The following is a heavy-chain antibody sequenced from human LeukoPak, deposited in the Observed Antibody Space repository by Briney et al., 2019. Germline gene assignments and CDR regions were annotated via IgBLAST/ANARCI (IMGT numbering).Heavy chain of an antibody. Sequence: GASVKVSCKASGYTFTGYYMHWVRQAPGQGLEWMGWISAYNGNTNYAQKLQGRVTMTTDTSTSTAYMELRSLRSDDTAVYYCAREPRGYCSGGSCTYNWFDPWGQGTLVTVSS. CDR1: GYTFTGYY. J-gene: IGHJ5*02. CDR3: AREPRGYCSGGSCTYNWFDP. D-gene: IGHD2-15*01. CDR2: ISAYNGNT. V-gene: IGHV1-18*04.